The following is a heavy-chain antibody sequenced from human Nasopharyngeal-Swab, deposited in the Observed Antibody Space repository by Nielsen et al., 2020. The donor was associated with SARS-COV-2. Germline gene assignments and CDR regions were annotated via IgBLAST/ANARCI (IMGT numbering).Heavy chain of an antibody. CDR2: ISSTSRYI. Sequence: GESLKISCTASGFTFSDYYINWIRQAPGKGLEWVASISSTSRYIFYADSVRGRFTISRDNAKTSVFLQMDRLRVGDAGVYYCARSLGAEVLAVEHYWGQGTPVTVSS. CDR3: ARSLGAEVLAVEHY. CDR1: GFTFSDYY. J-gene: IGHJ4*02. D-gene: IGHD3-10*01. V-gene: IGHV3-21*01.